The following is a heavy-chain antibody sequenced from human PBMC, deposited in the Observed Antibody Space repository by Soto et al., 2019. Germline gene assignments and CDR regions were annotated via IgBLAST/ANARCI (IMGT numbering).Heavy chain of an antibody. Sequence: QVQLVQSGAEVKEPGDSVRVSCEASGYTFTAYYIHWVRQAPGQGLEWMGWINPKFGATTYAQDFQGGVSMTRDMSISTVYMELSRLTSDDTAIYYCARNMDYYYGPGSGNGHGFWGQGTTVTVFS. J-gene: IGHJ6*02. CDR3: ARNMDYYYGPGSGNGHGF. CDR1: GYTFTAYY. CDR2: INPKFGAT. D-gene: IGHD3-10*01. V-gene: IGHV1-2*02.